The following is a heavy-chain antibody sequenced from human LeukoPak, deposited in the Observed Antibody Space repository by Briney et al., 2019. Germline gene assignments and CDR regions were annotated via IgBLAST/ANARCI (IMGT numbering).Heavy chain of an antibody. V-gene: IGHV3-23*01. CDR1: GFTFSSYA. CDR3: AKCPSSESYRRGDY. D-gene: IGHD1-26*01. CDR2: ISGSGGST. J-gene: IGHJ4*02. Sequence: GGSLRLSCAASGFTFSSYAMSWVRQAPGKGLEWVSAISGSGGSTYYADSVKGRFTISRDNSKNTLYLQMNSLRAEDTAVYYCAKCPSSESYRRGDYWGQGTLVTVSS.